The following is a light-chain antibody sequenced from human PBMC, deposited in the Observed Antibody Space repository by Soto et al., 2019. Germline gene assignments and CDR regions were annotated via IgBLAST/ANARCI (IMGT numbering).Light chain of an antibody. CDR3: CSYTRSGTLI. CDR2: DVS. Sequence: QSVLTQPRSVSGSPGQSVTISCTGTSTDVGGYNYVSWYQQHPGKVPKLMLYDVSKRPSGVPDRFSGTKSGNTASLTVSGLQAEDEAHYYCCSYTRSGTLIFGTGTKVTVL. CDR1: STDVGGYNY. V-gene: IGLV2-11*01. J-gene: IGLJ1*01.